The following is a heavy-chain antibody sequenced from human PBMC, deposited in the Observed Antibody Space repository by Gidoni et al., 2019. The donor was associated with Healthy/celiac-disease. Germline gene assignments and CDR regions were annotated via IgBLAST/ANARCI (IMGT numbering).Heavy chain of an antibody. Sequence: KPSETLSLTCAVSGYSISSGYYWGWIRQPPGKGLEWIGSIYHSGSTYYNPSLKSRVTISVDTSKNQFSLKLSSVTAADTAVYYCARGGDWFDPWGQGTLVTVS. CDR1: GYSISSGYY. CDR3: ARGGDWFDP. D-gene: IGHD2-21*01. CDR2: IYHSGST. J-gene: IGHJ5*02. V-gene: IGHV4-38-2*01.